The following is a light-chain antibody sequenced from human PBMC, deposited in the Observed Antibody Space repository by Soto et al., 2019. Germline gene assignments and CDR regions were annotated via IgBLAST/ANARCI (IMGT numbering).Light chain of an antibody. J-gene: IGKJ1*01. CDR2: GAS. V-gene: IGKV3-20*01. CDR3: QQYVNSPQSPQT. CDR1: QSVSSDY. Sequence: EIVLTQSPGTLSLSPGERATLSCRPSQSVSSDYLAWYQQKPGQAPRLLIYGASSRATGIPDRFSGSGSGTDFTLTISRLEPEDFAVYYCQQYVNSPQSPQTFGQGIKVEIK.